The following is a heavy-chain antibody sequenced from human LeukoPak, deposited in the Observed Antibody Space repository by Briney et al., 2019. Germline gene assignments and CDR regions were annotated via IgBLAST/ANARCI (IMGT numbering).Heavy chain of an antibody. D-gene: IGHD1-1*01. CDR3: ARLQPNSGEWAFDI. J-gene: IGHJ3*02. Sequence: SETLSLTCTVSGDSISTYYWSWIRQPPGKALEWIGYIFTSGNTNYNPSLKSRVTISIDMSKNQFSLKLTSVTAADTAVYYCARLQPNSGEWAFDIWGQGTMVTVSS. CDR1: GDSISTYY. V-gene: IGHV4-59*01. CDR2: IFTSGNT.